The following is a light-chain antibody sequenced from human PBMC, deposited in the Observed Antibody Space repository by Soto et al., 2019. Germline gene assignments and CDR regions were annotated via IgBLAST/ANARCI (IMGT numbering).Light chain of an antibody. CDR1: QSISSY. J-gene: IGKJ5*01. CDR2: AAS. Sequence: DIPLTQGRSSLCASLGVTVIIXCRASQSISSYLNWYQQKSVKAPKLLIYAASSLQSGVPSRFSGSGSGTDFTLTISSLQPEDFATYYCQQSSSAVITLGPGTRLEI. CDR3: QQSSSAVIT. V-gene: IGKV1-39*01.